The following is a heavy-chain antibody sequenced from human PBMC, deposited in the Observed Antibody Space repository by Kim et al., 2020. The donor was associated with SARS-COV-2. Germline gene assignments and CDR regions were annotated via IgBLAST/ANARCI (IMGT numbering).Heavy chain of an antibody. D-gene: IGHD3-22*01. CDR2: IYYSGST. Sequence: SETLSLTCTVSGGSISSSSYYWGWIRQPPGKGLEWIGSIYYSGSTYYNPSLKSRVTISVDTSKNQFSLKLSSVTAADTAVYYCARPCPQQTYYYDSSGYGDAFDIWGQGTMVPVSS. V-gene: IGHV4-39*01. CDR1: GGSISSSSYY. CDR3: ARPCPQQTYYYDSSGYGDAFDI. J-gene: IGHJ3*02.